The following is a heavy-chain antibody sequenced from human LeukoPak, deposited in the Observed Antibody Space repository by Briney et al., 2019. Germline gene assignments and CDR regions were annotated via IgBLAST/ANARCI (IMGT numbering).Heavy chain of an antibody. CDR3: ARGKDIVVVPADY. D-gene: IGHD2-2*01. Sequence: GGSLRLSCAASGFTFSSYAMHWVRQAPGKGLEWVAVISYDGSNKYYADSVKGRFTISRDNSKNTLYLQMNSLRAEDTAVYYCARGKDIVVVPADYWGQGTLVSVSS. V-gene: IGHV3-30-3*01. CDR2: ISYDGSNK. J-gene: IGHJ4*02. CDR1: GFTFSSYA.